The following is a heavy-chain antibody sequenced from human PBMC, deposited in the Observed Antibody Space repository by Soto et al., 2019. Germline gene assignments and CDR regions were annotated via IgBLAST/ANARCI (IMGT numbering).Heavy chain of an antibody. CDR3: TRDYYYGSGTYFPD. CDR1: GFNFSSYW. V-gene: IGHV3-74*01. CDR2: IKSDGSGT. Sequence: PGGSQRLSSASSGFNFSSYWMHWVRQAPGKGLVWVARIKSDGSGTIYADSVRGRLTISRDNAKNSLYLQMNSLRPDDTAVYYCTRDYYYGSGTYFPDWGQGTVVTVSS. J-gene: IGHJ4*02. D-gene: IGHD3-10*01.